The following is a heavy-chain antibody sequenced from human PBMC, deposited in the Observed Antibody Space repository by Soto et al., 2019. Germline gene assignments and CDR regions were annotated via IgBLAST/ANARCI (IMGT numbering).Heavy chain of an antibody. CDR2: IKPDGSEK. CDR1: GFTFSSYW. J-gene: IGHJ3*02. V-gene: IGHV3-7*04. CDR3: ARGDYYDTSGPFSDAFDI. Sequence: GGSLRLSCAASGFTFSSYWTSWVRQAPGKGLEWVANIKPDGSEKWYVDSVKGRFTISRDNAKNSLYLQMNSLRAEDTAVYYCARGDYYDTSGPFSDAFDIWGQGTMVT. D-gene: IGHD3-22*01.